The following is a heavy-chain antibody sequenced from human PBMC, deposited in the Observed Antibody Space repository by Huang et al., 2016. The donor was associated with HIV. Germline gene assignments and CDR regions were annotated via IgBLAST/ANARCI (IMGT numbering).Heavy chain of an antibody. CDR3: ARDPKYHRIGYYRQRRGIDI. CDR1: GHHFTSYG. J-gene: IGHJ3*02. D-gene: IGHD3-22*01. V-gene: IGHV1-18*01. CDR2: ISASSGDT. Sequence: QIQLMQSGPELKQPGASVKVSCKASGHHFTSYGITWVRQAPGQGPEWMGWISASSGDTEYAQKFQGRVTLTTDTSTNIAYMELRSLRSDDTAKYYCARDPKYHRIGYYRQRRGIDIWGQGTMVIVSS.